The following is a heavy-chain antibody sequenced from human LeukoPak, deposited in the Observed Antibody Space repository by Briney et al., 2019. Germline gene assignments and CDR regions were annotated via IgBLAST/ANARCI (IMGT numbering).Heavy chain of an antibody. Sequence: ASVKVSCKVSGYTLTELSMHWVRQAPGQGLEWMGIINPSGGSTSYAQKFQGRVTMTRDTSTSTVYMELSSLRSEDTAVYYCACEPRVAVAGTDLGYWGQGTLVTVSS. CDR1: GYTLTELS. CDR3: ACEPRVAVAGTDLGY. V-gene: IGHV1-46*01. J-gene: IGHJ4*02. D-gene: IGHD6-19*01. CDR2: INPSGGST.